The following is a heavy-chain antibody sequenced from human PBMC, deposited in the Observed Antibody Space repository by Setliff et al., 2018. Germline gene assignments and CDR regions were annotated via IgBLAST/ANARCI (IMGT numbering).Heavy chain of an antibody. CDR2: IYYSGST. D-gene: IGHD3-3*01. V-gene: IGHV4-39*07. Sequence: SETLSLTCTVSGGSISSYYWGWIRQPPGKGLEWIGSIYYSGSTYYNPSLKSRVTISVDTSKNQFSLKLSSVTAADTAVYYCARRETYYNFWSGYYAYWGQGTLVTVS. CDR3: ARRETYYNFWSGYYAY. J-gene: IGHJ4*02. CDR1: GGSISSYY.